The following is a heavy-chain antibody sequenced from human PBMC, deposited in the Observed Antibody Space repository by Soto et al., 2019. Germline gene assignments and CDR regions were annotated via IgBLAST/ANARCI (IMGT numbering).Heavy chain of an antibody. J-gene: IGHJ6*02. CDR1: GYTFTSYA. CDR3: ATAAYYDSSGYYGRPDV. CDR2: FDPEDGET. Sequence: GASVKVSCKASGYTFTSYAMHWVRQAPGQRLEWMGGFDPEDGETIYAQKFQGRVTMTEDTSTDTAYMELSSLRSEDTAVYYCATAAYYDSSGYYGRPDVWGQGTTVTVSS. D-gene: IGHD3-22*01. V-gene: IGHV1-24*01.